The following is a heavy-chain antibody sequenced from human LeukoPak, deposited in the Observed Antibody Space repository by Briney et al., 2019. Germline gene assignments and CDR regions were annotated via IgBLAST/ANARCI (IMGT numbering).Heavy chain of an antibody. CDR3: ARDGATGYDGSGLILY. J-gene: IGHJ4*02. Sequence: GASVKVSCKASGYTFTNYGISWVRQAPGQGLEWMGWISPSKGNTNYAQKIQDRVTMTTDRSTTTAYMELRSLISDDTAAYYCARDGATGYDGSGLILYWGQGTLVTVSS. D-gene: IGHD3-22*01. CDR1: GYTFTNYG. V-gene: IGHV1-18*01. CDR2: ISPSKGNT.